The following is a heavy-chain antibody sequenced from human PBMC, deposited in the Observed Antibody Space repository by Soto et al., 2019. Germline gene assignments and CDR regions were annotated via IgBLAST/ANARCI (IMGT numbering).Heavy chain of an antibody. CDR1: GGSISSGGYY. Sequence: SETLSLTCTVSGGSISSGGYYWSWIRQHPGKGLEWIGYIYYSGSTYYNPSLKSRVTISVDTSKNQFSLKLSSVTAADTAVYYCERGYYYDSSDQYFDYWGQGTLVTVSS. CDR2: IYYSGST. J-gene: IGHJ4*02. D-gene: IGHD3-22*01. CDR3: ERGYYYDSSDQYFDY. V-gene: IGHV4-31*03.